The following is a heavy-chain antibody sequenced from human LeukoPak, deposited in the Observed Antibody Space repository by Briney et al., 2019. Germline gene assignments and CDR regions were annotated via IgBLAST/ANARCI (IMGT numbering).Heavy chain of an antibody. CDR2: IYYSGST. CDR1: GGSISGYY. V-gene: IGHV4-59*05. J-gene: IGHJ4*02. CDR3: ARHVVRGVIRDDY. Sequence: EPSETLSLTCNVSGGSISGYYWSWIRQPAGKGLQWIGSIYYSGSTYYNPSLKSRVTISVDTSKNQFSLKLSSVTAADTAVYYCARHVVRGVIRDDYWGQGTLVTVSS. D-gene: IGHD3-10*01.